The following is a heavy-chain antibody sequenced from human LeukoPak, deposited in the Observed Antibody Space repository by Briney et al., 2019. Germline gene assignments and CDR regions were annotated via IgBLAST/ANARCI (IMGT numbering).Heavy chain of an antibody. CDR1: GITFSRHG. J-gene: IGHJ4*02. V-gene: IGHV3-30*03. CDR2: IADDGGVK. D-gene: IGHD3-3*01. CDR3: AREATWGEWYFDH. Sequence: PGRSLRLSCVASGITFSRHGMDWVHQAPGKGLEWVAVIADDGGVKQYADSVKGRFTVSRDNSKSTLYLQMNGLSVEDTAIYYCAREATWGEWYFDHWGQGTPVTVSS.